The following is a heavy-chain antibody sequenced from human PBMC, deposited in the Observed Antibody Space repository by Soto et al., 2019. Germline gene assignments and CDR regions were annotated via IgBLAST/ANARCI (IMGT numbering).Heavy chain of an antibody. Sequence: PGGSLRLSCAASGFTFSDHYMDWVRQAPGKGLEWVGRTRNKTNSYTTEYAASVKGRFTISRDDSKNSLYLQMNSLKTEDTAVYYCAREGSSWLWDWWYFDLWGRGTLVTVSS. CDR3: AREGSSWLWDWWYFDL. J-gene: IGHJ2*01. CDR2: TRNKTNSYTT. D-gene: IGHD6-13*01. CDR1: GFTFSDHY. V-gene: IGHV3-72*01.